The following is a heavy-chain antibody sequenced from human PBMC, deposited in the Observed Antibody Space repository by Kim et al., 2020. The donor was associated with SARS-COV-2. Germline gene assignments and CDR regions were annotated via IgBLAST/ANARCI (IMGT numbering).Heavy chain of an antibody. J-gene: IGHJ4*02. V-gene: IGHV1-3*01. CDR3: ARGRGSNWSNLGY. Sequence: KYSQNFQARVTITRDTSASTVSMELSSLRSEDTALYFCARGRGSNWSNLGYWGQGTLVTVSS. D-gene: IGHD6-13*01.